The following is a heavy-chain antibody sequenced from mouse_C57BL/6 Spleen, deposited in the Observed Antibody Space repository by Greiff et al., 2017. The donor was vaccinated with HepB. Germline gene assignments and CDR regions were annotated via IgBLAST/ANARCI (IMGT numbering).Heavy chain of an antibody. D-gene: IGHD1-1*01. V-gene: IGHV1-15*01. CDR1: GYTFTDYE. Sequence: QVQLQQSGAELVRPGASVTLSCKASGYTFTDYEMHWVKQTPVHGLEWIGAIDPETGGTAYNQKFKGKAILTADKSSSTAYMELRSLTSEGSSAYYCTIHYYGSSPYAMDYWGQGTSVTVSS. CDR3: TIHYYGSSPYAMDY. J-gene: IGHJ4*01. CDR2: IDPETGGT.